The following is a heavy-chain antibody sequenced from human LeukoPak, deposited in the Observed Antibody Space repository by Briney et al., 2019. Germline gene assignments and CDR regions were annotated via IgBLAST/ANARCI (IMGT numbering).Heavy chain of an antibody. CDR2: IYHSGSI. CDR3: ARGVARSSKFHFSYYFDY. Sequence: SETLSLTCTVSGGSISSSSYYWGWIRQPPGTGLEWIGSIYHSGSIYYNPSLKSRVTISVDTSKNQFSLKLSSVTAADTAVYYCARGVARSSKFHFSYYFDYWGQGTLVTVSS. V-gene: IGHV4-39*07. J-gene: IGHJ4*02. CDR1: GGSISSSSYY. D-gene: IGHD6-6*01.